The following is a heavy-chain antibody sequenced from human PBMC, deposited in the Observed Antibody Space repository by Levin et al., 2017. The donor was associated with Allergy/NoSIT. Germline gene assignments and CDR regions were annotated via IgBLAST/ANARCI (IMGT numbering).Heavy chain of an antibody. V-gene: IGHV4-59*01. J-gene: IGHJ6*03. CDR2: IYYSGST. Sequence: GSLRLSCTVSGGSISSYYWSWIRQPPGKGLEWIGYIYYSGSTNYNPSLKSRVTISVDTSKNQFSLKLSSVTAADTAVYYCARVTMVRGVSWYYMDVWGKGTTVAVSS. CDR1: GGSISSYY. D-gene: IGHD3-10*01. CDR3: ARVTMVRGVSWYYMDV.